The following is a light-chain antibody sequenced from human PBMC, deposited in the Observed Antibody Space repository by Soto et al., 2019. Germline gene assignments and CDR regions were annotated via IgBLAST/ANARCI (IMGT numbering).Light chain of an antibody. J-gene: IGLJ3*02. Sequence: QAVVTQPPSVSAAPGQKVTISCSGSSSNIGNNHVSWYQQLPGTAPKLLIYENNKRPSGISDRFSGSKSGTSATLGITGLQTGDEADYHRGTCDSSLTAGVFDGGTKVTVL. CDR2: ENN. CDR1: SSNIGNNH. CDR3: GTCDSSLTAGV. V-gene: IGLV1-51*02.